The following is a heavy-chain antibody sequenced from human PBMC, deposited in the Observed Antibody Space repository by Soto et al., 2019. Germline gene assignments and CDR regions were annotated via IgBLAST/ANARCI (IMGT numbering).Heavy chain of an antibody. CDR1: GFTFSSYG. J-gene: IGHJ5*02. CDR3: ARGVRAARVSWFDP. CDR2: IWYDGSNK. Sequence: GGSLRLSCAAPGFTFSSYGMHWVRQAPGKGLEWVAVIWYDGSNKYYADSVKGRFTISRDNSKNTLYLQMNSLRAEDTAVYYCARGVRAARVSWFDPWGQGTLVTVS. V-gene: IGHV3-33*01. D-gene: IGHD6-6*01.